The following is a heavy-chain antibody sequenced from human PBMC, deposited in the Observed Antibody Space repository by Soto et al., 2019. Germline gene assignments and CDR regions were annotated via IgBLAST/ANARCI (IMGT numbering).Heavy chain of an antibody. CDR1: GLTFSNYG. V-gene: IGHV3-30*18. CDR2: ISYDGSNK. CDR3: AKPLSVPAAIHSNWFDP. D-gene: IGHD2-2*01. Sequence: PGGSRRGSWGASGLTFSNYGMHWVRQAPGKGLEWVAVISYDGSNKYYADSVKGRFTISRDNSKNTLYLQMNSLRAEDTAVYYCAKPLSVPAAIHSNWFDPRGQGTLVTVSS. J-gene: IGHJ5*02.